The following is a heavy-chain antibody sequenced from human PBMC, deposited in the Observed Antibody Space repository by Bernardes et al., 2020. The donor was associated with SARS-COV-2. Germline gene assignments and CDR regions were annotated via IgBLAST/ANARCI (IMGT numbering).Heavy chain of an antibody. J-gene: IGHJ5*02. Sequence: SETLSLTCTVSGGSISGYYWSWIRQPAGKGLEWVGLIYTSGSTSYNPSLKSRVTISVDTSKNQFSLKLSSVTAADTAVYYCARQRADYDFWSGYYRRGNWFDPWGQGTLVTVSS. V-gene: IGHV4-4*07. D-gene: IGHD3-3*01. CDR3: ARQRADYDFWSGYYRRGNWFDP. CDR1: GGSISGYY. CDR2: IYTSGST.